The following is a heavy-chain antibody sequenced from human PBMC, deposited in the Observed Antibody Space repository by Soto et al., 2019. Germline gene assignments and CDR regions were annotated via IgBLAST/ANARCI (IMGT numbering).Heavy chain of an antibody. CDR1: GFSLSTSGVG. D-gene: IGHD2-2*03. J-gene: IGHJ4*02. V-gene: IGHV2-5*02. CDR2: IYWDDDK. CDR3: AHRPGYCSSTSCYYFDF. Sequence: QITLKESGPTLVKPTQTLTLTCTFSGFSLSTSGVGVGWIRQPTGKALEWLALIYWDDDKRYSPSLKSRLTITKDTSKNQVVLTMTNMYPVDTATYYCAHRPGYCSSTSCYYFDFWCQGTLVTVSS.